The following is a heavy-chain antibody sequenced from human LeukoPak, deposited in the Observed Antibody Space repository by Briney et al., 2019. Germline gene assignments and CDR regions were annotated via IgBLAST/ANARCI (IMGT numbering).Heavy chain of an antibody. V-gene: IGHV1-18*01. CDR2: ISSYNGKT. Sequence: ASVKVSCKAPGYRFTSYSISWVRQAPGQGLEWVGWISSYNGKTNYGKNVQGRVTMTTDTSTSTAHMELRSLRSDDTAIYYCARNYDSSKDGNDYWGQGTLVTVSS. CDR1: GYRFTSYS. J-gene: IGHJ4*02. D-gene: IGHD3-22*01. CDR3: ARNYDSSKDGNDY.